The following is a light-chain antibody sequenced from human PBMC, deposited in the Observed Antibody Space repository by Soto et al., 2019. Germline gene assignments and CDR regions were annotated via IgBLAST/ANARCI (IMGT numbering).Light chain of an antibody. CDR1: SSDVGSYNL. CDR2: EVS. J-gene: IGLJ1*01. Sequence: QSALTQPASVSGSPGQSITISCTGTSSDVGSYNLVSWYQQHPGKAPKLMIYEVSKRPSGVSNRSSGSKSGNTASLTISGLQAEDEADYYCCSYAGSTVFGTGTKLTVL. V-gene: IGLV2-23*02. CDR3: CSYAGSTV.